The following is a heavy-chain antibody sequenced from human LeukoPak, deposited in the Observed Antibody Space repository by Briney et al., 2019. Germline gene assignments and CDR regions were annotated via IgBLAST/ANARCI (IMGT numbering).Heavy chain of an antibody. CDR3: ATKEWDY. V-gene: IGHV1-24*01. D-gene: IGHD2-8*01. Sequence: ASVKVSCKVSGYTLTELSMHWVRQAPGKGREWMGGFDPEEGETIYAQKFQGRVTMTEDTSTDTAYMELSSVRSEDTAVYCCATKEWDYWGQGTLVTVSS. CDR1: GYTLTELS. J-gene: IGHJ4*02. CDR2: FDPEEGET.